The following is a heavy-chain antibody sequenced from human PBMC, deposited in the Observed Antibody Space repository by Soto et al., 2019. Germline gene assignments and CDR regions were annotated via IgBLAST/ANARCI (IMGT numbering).Heavy chain of an antibody. CDR1: GYSFTSYW. D-gene: IGHD3-22*01. CDR2: IDPSDSYT. J-gene: IGHJ5*02. V-gene: IGHV5-10-1*01. Sequence: GESLKISCKASGYSFTSYWITWVRQMPGKGLEWMGRIDPSDSYTDYSPSFQGHVTISADKSISTAYLQWSSLKASDTAMYYCARHVEHASRVYYPTWFDPWGQGTLVTVSS. CDR3: ARHVEHASRVYYPTWFDP.